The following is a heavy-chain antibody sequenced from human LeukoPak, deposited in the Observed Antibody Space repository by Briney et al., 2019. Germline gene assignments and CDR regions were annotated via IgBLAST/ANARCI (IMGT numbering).Heavy chain of an antibody. Sequence: GGSLRLSCAASGFTFSSYSMNWVRQAPGKGLEWVSYISSSSSTIYYADSVKGRFTISRDNAKNSLYLQMNSLRAEDTAVYYCARRCFDWLFTHYYGMDVWGQGTTVTVSS. CDR2: ISSSSSTI. V-gene: IGHV3-48*04. D-gene: IGHD3-9*01. CDR1: GFTFSSYS. J-gene: IGHJ6*02. CDR3: ARRCFDWLFTHYYGMDV.